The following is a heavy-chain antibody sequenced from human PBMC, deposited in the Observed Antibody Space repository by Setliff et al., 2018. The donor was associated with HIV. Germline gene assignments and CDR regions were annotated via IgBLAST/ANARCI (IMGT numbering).Heavy chain of an antibody. D-gene: IGHD3-10*01. J-gene: IGHJ4*02. CDR1: GFTFSNSA. Sequence: LRLSCVASGFTFSNSAMNWIRQAPGKGLEWVSYISHSGGTIKYGDSVRGRFTISRDIAKSSLYLQLDSLSVEDTAVYYCASGALLPTIDYWGRGTLVTVSS. V-gene: IGHV3-11*01. CDR3: ASGALLPTIDY. CDR2: ISHSGGTI.